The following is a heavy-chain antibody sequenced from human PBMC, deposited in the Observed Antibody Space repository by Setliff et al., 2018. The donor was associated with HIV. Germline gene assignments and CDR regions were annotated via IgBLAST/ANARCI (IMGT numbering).Heavy chain of an antibody. CDR3: ARGGLVVATIWDAFDL. Sequence: SETLSLTCAVSGGSMRSSGYSWTWSRQAPGKGLEWVGYIYYNGNAYYNPSLKSRVTISVDTSKTQFSLKLSSVTAADTAVYYCARGGLVVATIWDAFDLWGQGTMVTV. CDR1: GGSMRSSGYS. J-gene: IGHJ3*01. CDR2: IYYNGNA. D-gene: IGHD5-12*01. V-gene: IGHV4-30-2*01.